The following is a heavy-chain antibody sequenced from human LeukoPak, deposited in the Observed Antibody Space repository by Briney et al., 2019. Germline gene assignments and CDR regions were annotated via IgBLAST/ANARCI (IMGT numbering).Heavy chain of an antibody. V-gene: IGHV3-21*01. J-gene: IGHJ4*02. CDR3: VVGSRYFDWLLNY. D-gene: IGHD3-9*01. CDR2: ISGSGNYM. Sequence: GGSLRLSCAASGFTFYSYSMNWVRQAPGKGLEWVSSISGSGNYMYYADSVKGRFTISRDNAKNSLYLQMNSLRAEDTAVYYCVVGSRYFDWLLNYWGQGTLVTVSS. CDR1: GFTFYSYS.